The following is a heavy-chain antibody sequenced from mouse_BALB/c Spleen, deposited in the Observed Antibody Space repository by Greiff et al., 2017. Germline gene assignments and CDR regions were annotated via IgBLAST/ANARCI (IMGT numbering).Heavy chain of an antibody. CDR3: ARKRFGTGFAY. V-gene: IGHV1-9*01. CDR2: ILPGSGST. CDR1: GYTFSSYW. D-gene: IGHD3-1*01. J-gene: IGHJ3*01. Sequence: QVQLKESGAELMQPGASVKISCKATGYTFSSYWIEWVKQRPGHGLEWIGEILPGSGSTNYNEKFKGKATFTADTSSNTAYMQLSSLTSEDSAVYYGARKRFGTGFAYWGQGTLVTVSA.